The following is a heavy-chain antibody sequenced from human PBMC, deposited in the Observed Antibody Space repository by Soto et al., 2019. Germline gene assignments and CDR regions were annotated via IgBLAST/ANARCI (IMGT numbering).Heavy chain of an antibody. Sequence: PSETLSLTCAVYGGSFSGYYWSWIRQPPGKGLEWIGEINHSGSTNYNPSLKSRVTISVDTSKNQFSLKLSSVTAADTAVYYCARGGPIFGVLIRWFDPWGQGTLLTVSS. D-gene: IGHD3-3*01. CDR2: INHSGST. CDR3: ARGGPIFGVLIRWFDP. J-gene: IGHJ5*02. V-gene: IGHV4-34*01. CDR1: GGSFSGYY.